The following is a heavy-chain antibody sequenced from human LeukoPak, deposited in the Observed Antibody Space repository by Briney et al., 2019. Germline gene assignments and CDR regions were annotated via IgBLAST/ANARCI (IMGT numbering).Heavy chain of an antibody. V-gene: IGHV3-23*01. D-gene: IGHD2/OR15-2a*01. CDR2: ISGSGDST. J-gene: IGHJ4*02. Sequence: PGGSLRLSCAASGFTFSNYAMSWVRQAPGKGLEWVSAISGSGDSTYYADSVKGRFTISRDNSKNTLYLQMNSLEIEDTALYYCITDVPSEYYPFDYWGQGTLVTVSS. CDR1: GFTFSNYA. CDR3: ITDVPSEYYPFDY.